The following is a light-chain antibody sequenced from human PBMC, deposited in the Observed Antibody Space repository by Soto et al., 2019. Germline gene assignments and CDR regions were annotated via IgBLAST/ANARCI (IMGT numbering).Light chain of an antibody. CDR2: WAS. Sequence: DIVMTKSPDSLVVSLGERATINCKSSQSVLYSSNNKNYLAWYQQKPGQPPKLLIYWASTRESGVPDRFSGSGSGTDFTLTISSLQAEDVAVYYCQQYYSTPLPFGGVTKVEIK. V-gene: IGKV4-1*01. J-gene: IGKJ4*01. CDR1: QSVLYSSNNKNY. CDR3: QQYYSTPLP.